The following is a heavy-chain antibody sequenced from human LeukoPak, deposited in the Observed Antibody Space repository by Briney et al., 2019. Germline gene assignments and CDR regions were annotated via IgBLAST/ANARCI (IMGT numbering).Heavy chain of an antibody. V-gene: IGHV3-30*04. CDR2: ISYDGSNK. D-gene: IGHD1-26*01. CDR1: GFTFSSYA. CDR3: ARDRDSGSYYGYYYYYMDV. Sequence: GGSLRLSCAASGFTFSSYAMHWVRQAPGKGLEWVAVISYDGSNKYYADSVKGRFTISRDNAKNSLYLQMNSLRAEDTAVYYCARDRDSGSYYGYYYYYMDVWGKGTTVTVSS. J-gene: IGHJ6*03.